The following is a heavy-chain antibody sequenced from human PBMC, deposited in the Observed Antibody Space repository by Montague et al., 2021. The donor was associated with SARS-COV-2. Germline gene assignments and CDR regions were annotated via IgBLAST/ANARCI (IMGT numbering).Heavy chain of an antibody. CDR3: ARVSVEMATMGVYYYYGMDA. D-gene: IGHD5-24*01. J-gene: IGHJ6*02. CDR1: GGSISSYY. CDR2: IYCSGST. Sequence: SETLSLTCTVSGGSISSYYWSWIRQPPGKGLEWIGYIYCSGSTYYNPSLKSRVTISVDTSKNQFSLKLSSVTAADTAVYYCARVSVEMATMGVYYYYGMDAWGQGTTVTVSS. V-gene: IGHV4-59*12.